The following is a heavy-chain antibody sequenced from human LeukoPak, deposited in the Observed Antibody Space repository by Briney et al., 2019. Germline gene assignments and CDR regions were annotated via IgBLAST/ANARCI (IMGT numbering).Heavy chain of an antibody. CDR2: IHPNSGGT. CDR1: EYTFTDYY. J-gene: IGHJ3*02. D-gene: IGHD3-22*01. Sequence: ASVKVSCKASEYTFTDYYMHWVRQAPGQGLEWMGRIHPNSGGTSYAQKFQGRVTMTRDPSISTAYMELSRLKSDDTAVYYCARAGVWDYSDTSGYHNAAFDIWVQGTMVTVSS. V-gene: IGHV1-2*06. CDR3: ARAGVWDYSDTSGYHNAAFDI.